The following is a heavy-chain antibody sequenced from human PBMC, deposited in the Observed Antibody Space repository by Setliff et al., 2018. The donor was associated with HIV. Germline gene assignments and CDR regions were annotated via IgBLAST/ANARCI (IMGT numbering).Heavy chain of an antibody. D-gene: IGHD3-3*01. CDR2: IYIYNSGST. J-gene: IGHJ4*02. Sequence: KPSETLSLTCSVSGGSFSGYYWSWIRQPPGKGLEWIGYIYIYNSGSTNYNPSLTSRVTISVDTSRNQFSLKLTSVTAADTAIYYCARGVNFDYWGQGTQVTVSS. CDR3: ARGVNFDY. V-gene: IGHV4-59*01. CDR1: GGSFSGYY.